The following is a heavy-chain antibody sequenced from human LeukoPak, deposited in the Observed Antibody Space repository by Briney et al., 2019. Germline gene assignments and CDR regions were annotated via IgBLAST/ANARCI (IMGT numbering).Heavy chain of an antibody. J-gene: IGHJ5*01. CDR2: IYYSGST. CDR1: GGSISSYY. Sequence: SSETLSLTCTVSGGSISSYYWSWIRQPPGKGLEWIGHIYYSGSTNYNPSLKSRVTISVDTSKNQFSLKLNSVTAADTAVYYCARGLCSSTSCYRLTFDSWGQGTLVTVSS. D-gene: IGHD2-2*02. V-gene: IGHV4-59*01. CDR3: ARGLCSSTSCYRLTFDS.